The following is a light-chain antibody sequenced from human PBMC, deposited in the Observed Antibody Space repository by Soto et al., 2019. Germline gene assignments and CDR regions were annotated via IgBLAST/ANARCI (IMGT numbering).Light chain of an antibody. V-gene: IGKV3-11*01. CDR1: QSVSSY. CDR2: DAS. CDR3: QQRSNWLT. Sequence: EVEFTQSPVTLSLSPEERATLSCRASQSVSSYLAWYQQKPGQAPRLLIYDASNRATGIPARFSGSGSGTDFILTISSLEPEDFAVYYCQQRSNWLTFGGGTKVDIK. J-gene: IGKJ4*01.